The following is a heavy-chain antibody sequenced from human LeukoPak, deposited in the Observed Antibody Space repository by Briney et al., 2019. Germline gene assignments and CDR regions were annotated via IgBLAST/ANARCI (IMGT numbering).Heavy chain of an antibody. D-gene: IGHD4-23*01. CDR3: TDTVAG. V-gene: IGHV3-66*03. CDR1: GFSVSNNY. J-gene: IGHJ4*02. Sequence: GGSLRLSCAASGFSVSNNYVIWVRQPTGKGLEWVSVIYSCGDTYYADSVKGRFNISKDNSKNMLYLQMNSLTVEDTAVYYCTDTVAGWGQGTLVTVS. CDR2: IYSCGDT.